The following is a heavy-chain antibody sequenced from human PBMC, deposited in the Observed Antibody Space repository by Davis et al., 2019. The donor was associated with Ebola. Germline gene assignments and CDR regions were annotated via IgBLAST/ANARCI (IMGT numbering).Heavy chain of an antibody. CDR3: ARRGVVTPLFTFYFDY. CDR1: GFTFSSYA. Sequence: GESLKISCAASGFTFSSYAMHWVRQAPGKGLEWVSYISSSSSTIYYADSVKGRFTISRDNAKNSLYLQMNSLRDEDTAVYYCARRGVVTPLFTFYFDYWGQGTLVTVSS. CDR2: ISSSSSTI. V-gene: IGHV3-48*02. D-gene: IGHD4-23*01. J-gene: IGHJ4*02.